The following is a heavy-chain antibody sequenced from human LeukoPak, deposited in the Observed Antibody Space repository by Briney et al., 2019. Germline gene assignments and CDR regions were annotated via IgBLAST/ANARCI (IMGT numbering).Heavy chain of an antibody. CDR3: ARVGSLRWYSYYLDV. CDR2: INHSGST. CDR1: GGSFSGYY. V-gene: IGHV4-34*01. Sequence: SETLSLTCAVYGGSFSGYYWSWIRQPPGKGLEWIGEINHSGSTNYNPSLKSRVTISVDTSKNQFSLKLSSVTAADTAVYFCARVGSLRWYSYYLDVWGKGTTVTVSS. J-gene: IGHJ6*03. D-gene: IGHD1-26*01.